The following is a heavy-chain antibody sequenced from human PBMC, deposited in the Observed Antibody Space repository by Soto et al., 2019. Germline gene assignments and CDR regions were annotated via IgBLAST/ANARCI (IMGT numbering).Heavy chain of an antibody. J-gene: IGHJ1*01. CDR2: INPSGGST. Sequence: ASVKVSCKASGYTFTMYYMHCVLQAPLQWREWMGIINPSGGSTSYAQNFQGRVTMTRDTSTSTVYMELSSLRSEDTAVYYCARDSEDCSSTSCREYFQHWGQGTLVTVSS. CDR1: GYTFTMYY. CDR3: ARDSEDCSSTSCREYFQH. V-gene: IGHV1-46*01. D-gene: IGHD2-2*01.